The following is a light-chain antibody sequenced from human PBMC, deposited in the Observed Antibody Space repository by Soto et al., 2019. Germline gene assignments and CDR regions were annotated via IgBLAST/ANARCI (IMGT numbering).Light chain of an antibody. CDR1: QSVSSY. V-gene: IGKV3-11*01. CDR2: DAV. CDR3: QQRTNSPLT. J-gene: IGKJ4*01. Sequence: ETVLTQSPATLSLSPGERATLSCRASQSVSSYFAWYQQKPGQAPRLLIYDAVNRATGIPARFSGSGSGTDFTLTIGSLEPEDSGVYYCQQRTNSPLTFGGGTRVEIK.